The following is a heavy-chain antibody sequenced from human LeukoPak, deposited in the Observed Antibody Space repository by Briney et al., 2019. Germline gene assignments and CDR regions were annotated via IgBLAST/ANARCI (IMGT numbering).Heavy chain of an antibody. D-gene: IGHD5-18*01. CDR3: AKDLTGGYSYGVYYFDY. CDR1: GFTFSSCG. J-gene: IGHJ4*02. V-gene: IGHV3-30*02. CDR2: IRYDGSNK. Sequence: GGSLRLSCAASGFTFSSCGMHWVRQAPGKGLEWVAFIRYDGSNKYYADSVKGRFTISRDNSKNTLYLQMNSLRAEDTAVYYCAKDLTGGYSYGVYYFDYWGQGTLVTVSS.